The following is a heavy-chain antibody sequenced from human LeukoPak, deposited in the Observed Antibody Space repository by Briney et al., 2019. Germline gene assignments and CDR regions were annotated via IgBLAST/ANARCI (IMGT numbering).Heavy chain of an antibody. CDR3: AREYGGSGVVTAIRTYPKYYFDY. CDR1: GFTFSSYA. Sequence: PGGSLRLSCAASGFTFSSYAMSWVRQAPGQGLEWVAVISYDGSNKYYADSVKGRFTISRDNSTNTLYLQMNSLRAEDTAVYYCAREYGGSGVVTAIRTYPKYYFDYWGQGTLVTVSS. J-gene: IGHJ4*02. V-gene: IGHV3-30*04. CDR2: ISYDGSNK. D-gene: IGHD2-21*02.